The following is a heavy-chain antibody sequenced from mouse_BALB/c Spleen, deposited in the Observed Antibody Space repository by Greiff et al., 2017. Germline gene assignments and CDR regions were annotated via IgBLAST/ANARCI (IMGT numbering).Heavy chain of an antibody. D-gene: IGHD4-1*01. CDR1: GYSITSDYA. V-gene: IGHV3-2*02. CDR3: ARGLTGDY. CDR2: ISYSGST. Sequence: EVQLQQSGPGLVKPSQSLSLTCTVTGYSITSDYAWNWIRQFPGNKLEWMGYISYSGSTSYNPSLKSRISITRDTSKNQFFLQLNSVTTEDTATYYCARGLTGDYWGQGTTLTVSS. J-gene: IGHJ2*01.